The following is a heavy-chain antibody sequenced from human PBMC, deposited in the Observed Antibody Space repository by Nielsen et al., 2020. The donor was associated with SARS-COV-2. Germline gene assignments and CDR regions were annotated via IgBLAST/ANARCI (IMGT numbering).Heavy chain of an antibody. V-gene: IGHV3-20*01. CDR1: GFTFDDYG. CDR2: INWNGGST. CDR3: ARDAHGILTGRGWFEP. D-gene: IGHD3-9*01. J-gene: IGHJ5*02. Sequence: GGSLRLSCAASGFTFDDYGMSWVRQAPGKGLEWVSGINWNGGSTGYADSVKGRFTISRDNAKNSLYLQMNSLRAEDTALYHCARDAHGILTGRGWFEPWGQGTLVTVSS.